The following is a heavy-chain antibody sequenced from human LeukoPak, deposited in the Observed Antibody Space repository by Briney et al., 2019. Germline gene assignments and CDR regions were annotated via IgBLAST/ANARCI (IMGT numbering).Heavy chain of an antibody. CDR1: GGSINSGSYY. J-gene: IGHJ5*02. D-gene: IGHD6-13*01. V-gene: IGHV4-61*02. CDR2: IYTSGST. CDR3: ARDGSSSWYGWFDP. Sequence: SQTLSLTCTVSGGSINSGSYYWSWIRQPAGKGLEWIGRIYTSGSTNYNPSLKSRVTMSVDTSKNQFSLKLSSVTAADTAVYYCARDGSSSWYGWFDPWGQGTLVTVSS.